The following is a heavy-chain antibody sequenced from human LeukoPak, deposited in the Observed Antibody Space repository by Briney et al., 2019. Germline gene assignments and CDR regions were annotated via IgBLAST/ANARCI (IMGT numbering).Heavy chain of an antibody. CDR1: GDSFSSNSAA. CDR3: ARGTAAGSLLFDY. Sequence: SQTLSLTCALSGDSFSSNSAAWHWIRQSPSRGLEWLGRTYYRSKWYNDYAVSVKSRITINPDTSKNQFSLQLNSVTPEDTAVYYCARGTAAGSLLFDYWGQGTLVTVSS. CDR2: TYYRSKWYN. D-gene: IGHD6-13*01. J-gene: IGHJ4*02. V-gene: IGHV6-1*01.